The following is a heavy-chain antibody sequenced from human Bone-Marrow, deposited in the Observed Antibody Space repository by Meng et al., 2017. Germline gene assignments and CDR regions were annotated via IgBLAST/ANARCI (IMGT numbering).Heavy chain of an antibody. CDR2: IYYSGST. CDR3: ASLYGVVGASWFDP. V-gene: IGHV4-31*03. J-gene: IGHJ5*02. D-gene: IGHD1-26*01. CDR1: GGSISSGGYY. Sequence: QWKSQESGPGPGKPLQPLSLTCTVSGGSISSGGYYWNWIRQHPGKGLEWIGYIYYSGSTYYNPSLKSRITISVDTSKNHFSLKLSSVTAADTAVYYCASLYGVVGASWFDPWGQGTLVTVSS.